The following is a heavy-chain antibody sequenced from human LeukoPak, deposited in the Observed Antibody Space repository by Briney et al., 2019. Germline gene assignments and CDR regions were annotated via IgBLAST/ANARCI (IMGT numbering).Heavy chain of an antibody. J-gene: IGHJ3*02. D-gene: IGHD2-2*01. Sequence: SGGSLRLSCAASGFTLSSYWMSWVRQAPGKGLEWVANIKQDGSEKYYVDSVKGRFTISRDNAKNSLYLQMNSLRAEDTAVYYCARFPLCSSTSCPTSSDAFDIWGQGTMVTVSS. V-gene: IGHV3-7*01. CDR2: IKQDGSEK. CDR1: GFTLSSYW. CDR3: ARFPLCSSTSCPTSSDAFDI.